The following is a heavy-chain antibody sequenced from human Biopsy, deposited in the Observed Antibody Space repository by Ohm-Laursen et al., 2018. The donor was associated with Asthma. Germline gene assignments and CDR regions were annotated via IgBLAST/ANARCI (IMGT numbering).Heavy chain of an antibody. Sequence: SETLSLTCAVYGGSFSGYYWSWIRQPPGKGLEWIGEINHSGSTNYNPSLKSRVTISVDTSKSQFSLKLSSVTAADTAVYFCARRGGVRRYFDYWGQGTLVTVSS. V-gene: IGHV4-34*01. CDR1: GGSFSGYY. D-gene: IGHD3-16*01. CDR2: INHSGST. CDR3: ARRGGVRRYFDY. J-gene: IGHJ4*02.